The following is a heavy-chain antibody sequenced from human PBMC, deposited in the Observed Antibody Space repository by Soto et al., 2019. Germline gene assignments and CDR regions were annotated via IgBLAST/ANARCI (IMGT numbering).Heavy chain of an antibody. CDR3: ARVHVMVVAGSTFDY. CDR2: IYHGGTT. D-gene: IGHD6-19*01. J-gene: IGHJ4*01. Sequence: XETLSLTCTVSGCSISSGSYWAWIRQPPGKGPEWIASIYHGGTTFYNPSLKSRITISVDTSNNQFSLKLTSVTAADTAVYYCARVHVMVVAGSTFDYWGHGTLVTVSS. V-gene: IGHV4-38-2*02. CDR1: GCSISSGSY.